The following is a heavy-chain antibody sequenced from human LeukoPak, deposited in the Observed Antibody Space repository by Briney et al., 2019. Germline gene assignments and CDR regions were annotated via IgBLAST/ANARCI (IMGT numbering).Heavy chain of an antibody. CDR3: AKSIPYYDFWSGYDL. D-gene: IGHD3-3*01. V-gene: IGHV3-23*01. CDR1: GLTFRNYA. Sequence: GGSLRLFCAASGLTFRNYAMSWVRQAPGKGLELVSAISNNGGTTFYADSVKGRFTISRDNSKNTLYLQMNSLRAEDTAVYYCAKSIPYYDFWSGYDLWGRGTLVTVSS. CDR2: ISNNGGTT. J-gene: IGHJ2*01.